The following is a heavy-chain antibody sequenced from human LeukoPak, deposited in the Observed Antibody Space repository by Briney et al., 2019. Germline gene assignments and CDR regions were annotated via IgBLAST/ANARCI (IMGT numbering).Heavy chain of an antibody. CDR1: GYTFTNYW. CDR2: IWPSDSDT. Sequence: GESLKISCKGSGYTFTNYWIGWVRQMPGKGLEWMGIIWPSDSDTRYSPSFQGQVTISADKSISTAYLQRSSLKASDTAIYFCARRISGYYIDYWGQGTLVSVSS. D-gene: IGHD1-26*01. V-gene: IGHV5-51*01. J-gene: IGHJ4*02. CDR3: ARRISGYYIDY.